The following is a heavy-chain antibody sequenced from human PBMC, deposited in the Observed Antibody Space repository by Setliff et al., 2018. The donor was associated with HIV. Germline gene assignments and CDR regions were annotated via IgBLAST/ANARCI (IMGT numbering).Heavy chain of an antibody. J-gene: IGHJ5*02. CDR3: ARDIWAYGLMGS. CDR1: GGSISSSSHY. V-gene: IGHV4-39*07. CDR2: IYYSGGT. Sequence: ETLSLTCTVSGGSISSSSHYWGWIRQPPGKGLEWIGSIYYSGGTYYNPSLKSRVTISVDTSKNQFSLKLSSVTAADTAVYYCARDIWAYGLMGSWGQGTLVTVSS. D-gene: IGHD4-17*01.